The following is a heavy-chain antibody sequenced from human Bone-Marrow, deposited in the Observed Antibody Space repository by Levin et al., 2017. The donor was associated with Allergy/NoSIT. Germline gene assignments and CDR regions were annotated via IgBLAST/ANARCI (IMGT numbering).Heavy chain of an antibody. CDR3: AKGFGSGYYYARDY. CDR2: ISWNSGSI. V-gene: IGHV3-9*01. Sequence: GGSLRLSCAASGFTFDDYAMHWVRQAPGKGLEWVSGISWNSGSIGYADSVKGRFTISRDNAKNSLYLQMNSLRAEDTALYYCAKGFGSGYYYARDYWGQGTLVTVSS. CDR1: GFTFDDYA. D-gene: IGHD3-22*01. J-gene: IGHJ4*02.